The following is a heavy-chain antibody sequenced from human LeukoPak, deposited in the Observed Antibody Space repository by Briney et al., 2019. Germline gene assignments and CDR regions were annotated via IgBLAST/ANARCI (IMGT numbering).Heavy chain of an antibody. J-gene: IGHJ3*02. CDR1: GFTFSSSW. V-gene: IGHV3-7*01. D-gene: IGHD6-19*01. Sequence: GGSLRLSCAASGFTFSSSWMSWLRQAPGKGLEWVADIKDDGSAKYYVDSVKGRFSISRDNAKNSLYLQMDSLRAEDTAVYYCARDDRYGFSGWYFRYDAFDIWGQGTMVTVSS. CDR2: IKDDGSAK. CDR3: ARDDRYGFSGWYFRYDAFDI.